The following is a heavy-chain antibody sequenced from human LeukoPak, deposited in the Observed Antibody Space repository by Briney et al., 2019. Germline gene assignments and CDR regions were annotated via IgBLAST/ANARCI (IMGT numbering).Heavy chain of an antibody. CDR2: IYHTGST. CDR1: GGSISSNY. CDR3: ASWRGYSYGHFDY. D-gene: IGHD5-18*01. J-gene: IGHJ4*02. Sequence: SETLSLTCTVSGGSISSNYWSWIRQPPGKGLEWIGYIYHTGSTNYNPSLKSRVTISVDTSKNQFSLKLNSVTAADTAVYYCASWRGYSYGHFDYWGQGTLVTVSS. V-gene: IGHV4-59*01.